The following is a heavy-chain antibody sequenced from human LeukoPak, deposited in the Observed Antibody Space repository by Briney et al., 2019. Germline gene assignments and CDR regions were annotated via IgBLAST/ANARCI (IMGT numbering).Heavy chain of an antibody. CDR1: GGSFSGYY. V-gene: IGHV4-34*01. J-gene: IGHJ4*02. CDR3: ASEVGATGLDY. Sequence: PSETLSLTCAVYGGSFSGYYWSWIRQPPGKGLEWIGEINHSGSTNYNPSLKSRVTISVDTSKNQFSLKLSSVTAADTAMYYCASEVGATGLDYWGQGTLVTVSS. D-gene: IGHD1-26*01. CDR2: INHSGST.